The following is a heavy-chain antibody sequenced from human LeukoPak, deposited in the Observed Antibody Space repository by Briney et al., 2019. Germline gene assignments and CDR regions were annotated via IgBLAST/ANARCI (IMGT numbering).Heavy chain of an antibody. CDR3: AKDGTVVVAATDYYYYYMDV. D-gene: IGHD2-15*01. Sequence: GGSLRLSCAASGFTFSSYGMHWVRQAPGKGLEWVAFIRYDGSNKYYADSVKGRFTISRDNSKNTLYLQMNSLRAEDTAVYYCAKDGTVVVAATDYYYYYMDVWGKGTTVTISS. CDR1: GFTFSSYG. J-gene: IGHJ6*03. CDR2: IRYDGSNK. V-gene: IGHV3-30*02.